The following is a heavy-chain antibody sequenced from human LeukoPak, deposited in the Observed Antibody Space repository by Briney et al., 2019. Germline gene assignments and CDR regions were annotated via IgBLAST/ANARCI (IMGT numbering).Heavy chain of an antibody. J-gene: IGHJ4*02. Sequence: ASVKVSCKASGYTFTSYYMHWVRQAPGRGLEWMGIINPSGGSTSYAQKFQGRVTMTRDTSTSTVYMELSSLRSEDTAVYYCARVAGMATFLRYWGQGTLVTVSS. V-gene: IGHV1-46*01. D-gene: IGHD5-24*01. CDR3: ARVAGMATFLRY. CDR1: GYTFTSYY. CDR2: INPSGGST.